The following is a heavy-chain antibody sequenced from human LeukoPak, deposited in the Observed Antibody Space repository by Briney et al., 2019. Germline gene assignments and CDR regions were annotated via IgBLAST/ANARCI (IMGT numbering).Heavy chain of an antibody. CDR2: INPNSGGT. D-gene: IGHD3-22*01. CDR3: ARYRNYYDSSGYYYVEYFQH. J-gene: IGHJ1*01. Sequence: ASVKVSCKASGYTFTGYYMHWVRQAPEQGLEWMGWINPNSGGTNYAQKFQGRVTMTRDTSISTAYMELSRLRSDDTAVYYCARYRNYYDSSGYYYVEYFQHWGQGTLVTVSS. V-gene: IGHV1-2*02. CDR1: GYTFTGYY.